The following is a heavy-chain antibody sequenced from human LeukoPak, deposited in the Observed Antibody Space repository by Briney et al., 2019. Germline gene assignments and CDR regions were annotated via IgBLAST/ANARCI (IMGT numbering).Heavy chain of an antibody. J-gene: IGHJ4*02. Sequence: PGGSLRLSCAASGFTFSSYSMNWVRQAPGKGLEWVSYISSSSSTIYYADSVKGRFTISRDNARNTLYLQMNSLTAEDTAVYYCANTLHTYRDGDCLGYWGQGTLVTVSS. CDR1: GFTFSSYS. CDR3: ANTLHTYRDGDCLGY. D-gene: IGHD2-21*02. V-gene: IGHV3-48*04. CDR2: ISSSSSTI.